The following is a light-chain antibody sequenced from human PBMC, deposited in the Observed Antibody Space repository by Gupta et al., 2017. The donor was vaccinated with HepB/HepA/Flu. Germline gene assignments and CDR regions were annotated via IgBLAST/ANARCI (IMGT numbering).Light chain of an antibody. CDR3: AAWDDSLSVVV. CDR2: RNN. V-gene: IGLV1-47*01. Sequence: QSVLXXPPSASGTPGQRVTISXXXSSSNIGSNYVYWYQQLPGTAPKLLIYRNNQRPSGVPDRFSGSKSGSSASLAISGLRSEDEADYYCAAWDDSLSVVVFGGGTKLTVL. CDR1: SSNIGSNY. J-gene: IGLJ2*01.